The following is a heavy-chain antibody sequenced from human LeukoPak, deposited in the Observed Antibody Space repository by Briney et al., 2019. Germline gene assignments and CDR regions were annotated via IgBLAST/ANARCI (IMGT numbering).Heavy chain of an antibody. CDR1: GYSISSGYY. V-gene: IGHV4-38-2*02. Sequence: SETLSLTCTVSGYSISSGYYWGWIRQPPGKGLEWIGSIYHSGRTYYNPSLKSRVTISVDTSKNQFSLKLSSVTAADTAVYYCAREGLDYWGQGTLVTVSS. CDR3: AREGLDY. J-gene: IGHJ4*02. CDR2: IYHSGRT.